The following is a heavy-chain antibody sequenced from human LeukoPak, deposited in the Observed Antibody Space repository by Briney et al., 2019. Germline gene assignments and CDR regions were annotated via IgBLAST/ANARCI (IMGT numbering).Heavy chain of an antibody. D-gene: IGHD3-22*01. J-gene: IGHJ4*02. Sequence: GGSLRLSCAASGFTVTSNYMSWVRQAPGKGLEWVSVIYSGGSTYYADSVKGRFTISRDNAKNTLYLQVNSLRAEDTAVYYCARAGYYDSSGYYSHWGQGTLVTVSS. V-gene: IGHV3-66*01. CDR1: GFTVTSNY. CDR2: IYSGGST. CDR3: ARAGYYDSSGYYSH.